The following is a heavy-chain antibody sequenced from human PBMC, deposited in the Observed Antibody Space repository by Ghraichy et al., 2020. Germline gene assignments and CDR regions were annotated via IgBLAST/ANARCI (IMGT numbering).Heavy chain of an antibody. CDR3: ARIFHVSRNYYYYYGMDV. V-gene: IGHV4-59*01. CDR1: GGSISSYY. Sequence: SETLSLTCTVSGGSISSYYWSWIRQPPGKGLEWIGYIYYSGSTNYNPSLKSRVTISVDTSKNQFSLKLSSVTAADTAVYYCARIFHVSRNYYYYYGMDVWGQGTTVTVSS. D-gene: IGHD5/OR15-5a*01. J-gene: IGHJ6*02. CDR2: IYYSGST.